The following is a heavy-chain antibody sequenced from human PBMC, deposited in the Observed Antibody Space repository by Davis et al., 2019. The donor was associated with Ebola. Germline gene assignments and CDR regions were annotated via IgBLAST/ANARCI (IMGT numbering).Heavy chain of an antibody. J-gene: IGHJ6*02. Sequence: MPSETLSLTCAVSGVSISSNNWWSWVRQPPGKGLEWIGEIYHGGNTNYNPSLKSRATISVDKSKNQFSLKLSSIAAADTAVYYCARGNYGDYIVLYYYNMDVWGQGTTVTVSS. D-gene: IGHD4-17*01. CDR1: GVSISSNNW. CDR2: IYHGGNT. CDR3: ARGNYGDYIVLYYYNMDV. V-gene: IGHV4-4*02.